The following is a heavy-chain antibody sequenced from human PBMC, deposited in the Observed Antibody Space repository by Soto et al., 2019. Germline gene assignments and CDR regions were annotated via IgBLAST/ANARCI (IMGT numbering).Heavy chain of an antibody. D-gene: IGHD6-19*01. CDR1: GFTFSTYN. V-gene: IGHV3-23*01. CDR3: AKTTDGWFSAFEI. CDR2: ISGSGTTA. Sequence: PGGSLRLSCAASGFTFSTYNMQWVRQAPGKGLEWVSAISGSGTTAYYADSVKGRFIFSRDNPKNTMYLQMNSLRAEDTAVYFCAKTTDGWFSAFEIWGQGTVVTVSS. J-gene: IGHJ3*02.